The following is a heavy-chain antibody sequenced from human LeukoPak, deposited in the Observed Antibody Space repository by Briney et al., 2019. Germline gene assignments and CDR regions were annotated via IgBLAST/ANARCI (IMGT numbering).Heavy chain of an antibody. CDR1: GFTFSSYA. D-gene: IGHD3-10*01. V-gene: IGHV3-23*01. Sequence: GGSLRLSCVGSGFTFSSYALSWVRQAPGKGLAWVSVITTSGGSTFYADSVKGRFTISRDNFKNTLYLQMNSLRADDTAVYYCATHSDFGSGSYRWFDPWGQGTLVIVSS. J-gene: IGHJ5*02. CDR2: ITTSGGST. CDR3: ATHSDFGSGSYRWFDP.